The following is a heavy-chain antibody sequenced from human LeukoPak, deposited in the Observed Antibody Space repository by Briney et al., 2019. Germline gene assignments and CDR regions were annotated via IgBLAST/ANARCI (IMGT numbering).Heavy chain of an antibody. J-gene: IGHJ4*02. CDR3: ARVGERWLQFSYFDY. D-gene: IGHD5-24*01. Sequence: ASVKVSCKASGYTFTGYYIHWVRQAPGQGLEWMGWINPNSGDTNYAQKFQGRVTMTRDTSTRTAYMELSSLRSEDTAVYYCARVGERWLQFSYFDYWGQGTLVTVSS. CDR1: GYTFTGYY. V-gene: IGHV1-2*02. CDR2: INPNSGDT.